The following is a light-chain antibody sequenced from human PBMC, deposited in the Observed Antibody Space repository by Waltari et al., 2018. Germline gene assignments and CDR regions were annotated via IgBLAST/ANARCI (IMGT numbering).Light chain of an antibody. Sequence: QSALTQPASVSGTPGQSITISCTGTTSDVGSYDLASWYQQHPGEAPKLLSCQVVKRPPAISLRFSGSKSGSTASLTFSGLQPEDDSDYYFCSYAGRGTYVFGSGTNVTVL. CDR1: TSDVGSYDL. V-gene: IGLV2-23*02. J-gene: IGLJ1*01. CDR3: CSYAGRGTYV. CDR2: QVV.